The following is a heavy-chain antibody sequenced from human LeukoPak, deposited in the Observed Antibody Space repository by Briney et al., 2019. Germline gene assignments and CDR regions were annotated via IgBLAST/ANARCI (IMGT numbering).Heavy chain of an antibody. CDR2: IYYDGSA. J-gene: IGHJ6*03. D-gene: IGHD3-10*01. CDR1: GGSITSSSHY. V-gene: IGHV4-39*07. CDR3: ARSPPGFKGYYYMDV. Sequence: SETLSLTCTVSGGSITSSSHYWGWIRQPPGQGLQWIGLIYYDGSAYYNLSLKSRLTISIDTSKSRFSLQLSSVTAADTAVYYCARSPPGFKGYYYMDVWGKGTTVTVSS.